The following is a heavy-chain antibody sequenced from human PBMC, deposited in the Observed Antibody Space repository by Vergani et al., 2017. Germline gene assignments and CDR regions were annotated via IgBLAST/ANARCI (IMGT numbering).Heavy chain of an antibody. V-gene: IGHV3-30*18. D-gene: IGHD2-2*01. CDR3: AKLGTSSERFDY. CDR2: ISYDGSNK. Sequence: QVQLVESGGGVVQPGRSLRLSCAASGFNFSSYGMHWVRQAPGKGLEWVAVISYDGSNKYYADSVKGRFTISRDNSKNTLYLQMNSLRAEDTAVYYCAKLGTSSERFDYWGQGTLVTVSS. CDR1: GFNFSSYG. J-gene: IGHJ4*02.